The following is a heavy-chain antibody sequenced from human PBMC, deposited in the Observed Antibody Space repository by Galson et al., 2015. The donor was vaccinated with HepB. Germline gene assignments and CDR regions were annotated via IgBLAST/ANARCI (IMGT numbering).Heavy chain of an antibody. CDR2: ISPYNGNT. J-gene: IGHJ4*01. CDR1: GYTFSSYS. V-gene: IGHV1-18*01. Sequence: SCKASGYTFSSYSITWVRQAPGQGLEWMGWISPYNGNTNYARKFQGRVIMTTDVSTRTAYMELTRLTPDDTAVYYCAIGDLQWLRLYQISYFKYWGQGTLVTVSS. CDR3: AIGDLQWLRLYQISYFKY. D-gene: IGHD6-19*01.